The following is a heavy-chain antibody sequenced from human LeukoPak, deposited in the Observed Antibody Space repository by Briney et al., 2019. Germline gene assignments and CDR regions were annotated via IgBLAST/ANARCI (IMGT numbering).Heavy chain of an antibody. Sequence: SETLSLTCTVSGGSISSYYWSWIRQPPGKGLEWIGYIHYSGSTNYNPSLKSRVTISVDTSKNQFSLKLSSVTAADTAVYYCARMVGGNPDYWGQGTLVTVSS. CDR2: IHYSGST. CDR3: ARMVGGNPDY. D-gene: IGHD4-23*01. J-gene: IGHJ4*02. CDR1: GGSISSYY. V-gene: IGHV4-59*12.